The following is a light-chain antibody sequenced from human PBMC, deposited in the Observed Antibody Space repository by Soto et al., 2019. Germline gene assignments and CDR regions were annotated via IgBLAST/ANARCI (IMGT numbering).Light chain of an antibody. CDR3: SSYTTASTAI. CDR1: SSDVGSYNF. CDR2: DVS. Sequence: HSALTQPASVSASPGQSITISCTGTSSDVGSYNFVSWYQQHPGKAPKLMIFDVSVRPSGVSNRFSGSKSGNTASLTTSGLQAEDEAHYYCSSYTTASTAIFGGGTKLTVL. J-gene: IGLJ2*01. V-gene: IGLV2-14*03.